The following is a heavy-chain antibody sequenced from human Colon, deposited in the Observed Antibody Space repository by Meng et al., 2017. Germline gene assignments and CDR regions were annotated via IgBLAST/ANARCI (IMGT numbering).Heavy chain of an antibody. CDR2: TNPSGCGT. CDR1: GCSFTKYV. Sequence: HVQLVQSGAAVKKPGASGNISFDASGCSFTKYVVHWVRQAPGQRLEWMGITNPSGCGTMYAQKLQGRVTMTRDTSTTTVYMELSGLTSEDTAVYYCARGTNGYNDLDHWGQGTLVTVSS. D-gene: IGHD5-24*01. CDR3: ARGTNGYNDLDH. J-gene: IGHJ4*02. V-gene: IGHV1-46*04.